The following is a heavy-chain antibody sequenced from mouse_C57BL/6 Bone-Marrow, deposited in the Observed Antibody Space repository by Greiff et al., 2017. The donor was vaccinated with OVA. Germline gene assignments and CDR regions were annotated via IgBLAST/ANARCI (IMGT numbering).Heavy chain of an antibody. J-gene: IGHJ3*01. CDR1: GFTFSSYG. D-gene: IGHD1-1*01. Sequence: VQLQQSGGDLVKPGGSLKLSCAASGFTFSSYGMSWVRQTPDKRLEWVATISSGGSYTYYPDSVKGRFTISRDNAKNTLYLQMSSLKSEDTAMYYCARDYYGSSYVFAYWGQGTLVTVSA. V-gene: IGHV5-6*01. CDR2: ISSGGSYT. CDR3: ARDYYGSSYVFAY.